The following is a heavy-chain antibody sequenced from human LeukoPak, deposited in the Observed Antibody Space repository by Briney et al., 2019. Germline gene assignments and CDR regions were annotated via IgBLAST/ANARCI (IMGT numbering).Heavy chain of an antibody. V-gene: IGHV4-61*02. Sequence: SQTLSLACTVSGGSISSGSYYWSWIRQPAGKGLEWIGRIYTSGSTNYNPSLKSRVTISVDTSKNQFSLKLSSVTAADTAVYYCAREVDGGNSGAVFDYWGQGTLVTVSS. CDR3: AREVDGGNSGAVFDY. CDR2: IYTSGST. CDR1: GGSISSGSYY. J-gene: IGHJ4*02. D-gene: IGHD4-23*01.